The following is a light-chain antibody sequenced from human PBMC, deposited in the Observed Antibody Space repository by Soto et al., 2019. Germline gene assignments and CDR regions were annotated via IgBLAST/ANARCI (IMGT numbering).Light chain of an antibody. J-gene: IGLJ2*01. CDR2: DVS. CDR1: SSDVGGYNY. V-gene: IGLV2-14*01. Sequence: QSALTQPASVSGSPGQSITISCTGTSSDVGGYNYFSWYQQHPGKAPKLMIYDVSNRPSGVSNRFSGSKSGNTASLTISGLQAEDEADYYCSSYTSSSFVVFGGGTKLTVL. CDR3: SSYTSSSFVV.